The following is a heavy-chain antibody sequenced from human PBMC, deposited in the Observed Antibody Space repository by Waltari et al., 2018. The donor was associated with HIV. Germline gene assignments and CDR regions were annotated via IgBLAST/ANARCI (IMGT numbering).Heavy chain of an antibody. CDR3: ARDKTDNSVYYFSYYYFYGLDV. Sequence: EVQLVESGGGAVQPGGSLRLSCAASGITFSASWMHWVCHDHGKGLVWVSLIKTDGSTTTYADSVEGRFTISRDNAKNTLYLQMSSLRAEDTAVYYCARDKTDNSVYYFSYYYFYGLDVWGQGTTVTVSS. CDR1: GITFSASW. D-gene: IGHD3-22*01. J-gene: IGHJ6*02. CDR2: IKTDGSTT. V-gene: IGHV3-74*01.